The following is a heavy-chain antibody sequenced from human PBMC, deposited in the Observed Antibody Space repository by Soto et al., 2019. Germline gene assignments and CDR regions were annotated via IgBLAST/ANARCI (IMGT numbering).Heavy chain of an antibody. CDR3: ARDLVGRAIPAYNWLYX. V-gene: IGHV3-33*01. Sequence: GSLRLSCAASGITLSSQGMHWVRQAPGKGLEWVAVILYDGSNKHYSDSVKGRFTISRYNSKKTVYLQMNSLRAEDTAVYFCARDLVGRAIPAYNWLYXWGQGTPVTVSX. D-gene: IGHD2-2*02. CDR2: ILYDGSNK. J-gene: IGHJ5*01. CDR1: GITLSSQG.